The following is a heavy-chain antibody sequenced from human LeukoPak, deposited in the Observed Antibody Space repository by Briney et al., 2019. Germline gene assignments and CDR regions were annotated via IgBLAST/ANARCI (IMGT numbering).Heavy chain of an antibody. CDR3: AKGRSGESSYSPIDY. Sequence: GVSLRLSCAASGFTLNRYWMHCVPQARGKGRVCVSGISGRDRIYYADSVKGRCTISRDNSRNTLYLQMDSLRAEDTAVYYCAKGRSGESSYSPIDYWGQGTLVTVSS. CDR1: GFTLNRYW. CDR2: ISGRDRI. V-gene: IGHV3-23*01. J-gene: IGHJ4*02. D-gene: IGHD2-15*01.